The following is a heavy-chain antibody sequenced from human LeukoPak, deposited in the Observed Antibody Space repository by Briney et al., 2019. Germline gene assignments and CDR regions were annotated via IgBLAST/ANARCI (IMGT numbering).Heavy chain of an antibody. D-gene: IGHD6-25*01. CDR2: IYHSGST. CDR1: GYSISSGYY. J-gene: IGHJ6*03. V-gene: IGHV4-38-2*01. CDR3: ARHGSSAGRYYYYMDV. Sequence: PSETLSLTCAVSGYSISSGYYWGWIRQPPGKGLEWIGSIYHSGSTYYNPSLKSRVTISVDTSKNQFSLKPSSVTAADTAVYYCARHGSSAGRYYYYMDVWGKGTTVTVSS.